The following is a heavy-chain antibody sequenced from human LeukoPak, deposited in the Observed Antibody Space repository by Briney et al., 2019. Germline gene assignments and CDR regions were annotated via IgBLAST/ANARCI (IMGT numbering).Heavy chain of an antibody. CDR3: ARDRGFDFWSGYYSWFDP. CDR2: IYYSGSS. D-gene: IGHD3-3*01. Sequence: SETLSLTCTVSGGSMSSSVYYWGWIRQTPGKGLEWIGSIYYSGSSYYKPSLKSRVTISVDTSKNQFSLKLSSVTAADTAVYYCARDRGFDFWSGYYSWFDPWGQGTLVTVSS. V-gene: IGHV4-39*07. CDR1: GGSMSSSVYY. J-gene: IGHJ5*02.